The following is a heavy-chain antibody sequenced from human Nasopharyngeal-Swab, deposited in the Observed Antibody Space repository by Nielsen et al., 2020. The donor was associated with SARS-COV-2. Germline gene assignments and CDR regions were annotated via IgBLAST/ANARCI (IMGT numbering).Heavy chain of an antibody. CDR1: GYIFPDYG. V-gene: IGHV1-18*01. CDR2: ISGYNDKI. CDR3: ARVRHPIWFDP. Sequence: ASVTVSCKASGYIFPDYGITWVRQAPGQGLEWMGWISGYNDKINYAQKFQGRVTMTTDTSANTAYMELRSLRSDDTAVYYCARVRHPIWFDPWGQGTLVTVS. J-gene: IGHJ5*02.